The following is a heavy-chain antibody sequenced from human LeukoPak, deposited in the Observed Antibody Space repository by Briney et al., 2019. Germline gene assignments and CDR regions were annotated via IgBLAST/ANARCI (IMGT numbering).Heavy chain of an antibody. Sequence: SETLSLTCSVSGGSISSYYWSWIRQPAGKGLEWIGRIYTSGSTNYNPSLKSRVTISVDTSKNQFSLKLSSVTAADTAVYYCARDRVKEYQLLGYYYYYYMDVWGKGTTVTVSS. J-gene: IGHJ6*03. D-gene: IGHD2-2*01. CDR3: ARDRVKEYQLLGYYYYYYMDV. CDR2: IYTSGST. V-gene: IGHV4-4*07. CDR1: GGSISSYY.